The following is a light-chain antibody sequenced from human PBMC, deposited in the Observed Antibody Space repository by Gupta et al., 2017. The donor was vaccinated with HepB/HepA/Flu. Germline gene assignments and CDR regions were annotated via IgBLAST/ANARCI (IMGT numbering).Light chain of an antibody. V-gene: IGLV2-11*01. J-gene: IGLJ2*01. CDR1: SSDVGGYNY. CDR2: DVS. Sequence: SALPQPRSVSGSPGPSVTISCTGTSSDVGGYNYVSWYQQHPGKAHHLMIYDVSKRPAGVPDRFSASKSGNTASLTISGLKEEEEADYYCCSYAGSDTSVFGGGTKLTVL. CDR3: CSYAGSDTSV.